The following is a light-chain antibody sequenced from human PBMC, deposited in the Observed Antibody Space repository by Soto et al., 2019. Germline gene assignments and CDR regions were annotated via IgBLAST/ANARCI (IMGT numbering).Light chain of an antibody. V-gene: IGLV1-44*01. Sequence: QSVLTQPPSASGAPGQRVTISCSGSSSNIGSNTVNWYQQLPGTAPKLLIYNNKQRPSGVPDRFSGSKSSTSASLANSGPQSEDEADYYCAAWDDSLNGPNYVFGTGTKVTVL. CDR1: SSNIGSNT. J-gene: IGLJ1*01. CDR2: NNK. CDR3: AAWDDSLNGPNYV.